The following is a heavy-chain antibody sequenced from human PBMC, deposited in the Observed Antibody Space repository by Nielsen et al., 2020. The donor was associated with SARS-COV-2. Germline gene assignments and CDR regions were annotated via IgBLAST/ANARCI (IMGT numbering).Heavy chain of an antibody. CDR3: ARVLLWFGELLPDAFDI. D-gene: IGHD3-10*01. CDR1: GFTFSSYS. V-gene: IGHV3-48*01. J-gene: IGHJ3*02. Sequence: GESLKISCAASGFTFSSYSMNWVRQAPGKGLEWVSYISSSSSTIYYADSVKGRFTISRDNSKNTLYLQMNSLRAEDTAVYYCARVLLWFGELLPDAFDIWGQGTMVTVSS. CDR2: ISSSSSTI.